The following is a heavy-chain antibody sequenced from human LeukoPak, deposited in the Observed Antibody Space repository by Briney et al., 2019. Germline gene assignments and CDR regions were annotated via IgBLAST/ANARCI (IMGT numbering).Heavy chain of an antibody. Sequence: SETLSLTCAVYGGSFSGYYWSWIRQPPGKGLEWIGYIYYSGSTNYNPSLKSRVTISVDTSKNQFSLKLSSVTAADTAVYYCARVRGGNGDYFDYWGQGTLVTVSS. V-gene: IGHV4-59*01. CDR1: GGSFSGYY. D-gene: IGHD4-23*01. CDR3: ARVRGGNGDYFDY. CDR2: IYYSGST. J-gene: IGHJ4*02.